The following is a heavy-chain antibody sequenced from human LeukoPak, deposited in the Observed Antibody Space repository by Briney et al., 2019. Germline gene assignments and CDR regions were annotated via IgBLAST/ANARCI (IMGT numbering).Heavy chain of an antibody. V-gene: IGHV1-46*01. CDR3: ARAQWELLASFGNWFDP. D-gene: IGHD1-26*01. CDR1: GYTFTSYY. J-gene: IGHJ5*02. Sequence: GASVKVSCKASGYTFTSYYMHWVRQAPGQGLEWMGIINPSGGSTSYAQKFQGRVTITADESTSTAYMELSSLRSEDTAVYYCARAQWELLASFGNWFDPWGQGTLVTVSS. CDR2: INPSGGST.